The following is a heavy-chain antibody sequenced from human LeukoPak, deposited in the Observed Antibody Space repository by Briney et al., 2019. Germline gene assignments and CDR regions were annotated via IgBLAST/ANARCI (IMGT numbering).Heavy chain of an antibody. CDR1: GYTFTGYY. CDR2: INPNSGGT. CDR3: ARGRLLWFGELKNFDY. J-gene: IGHJ4*02. D-gene: IGHD3-10*01. Sequence: ASVKASCKASGYTFTGYYMHWVRQAPGQGLEWMGWINPNSGGTNYAQKFQGWVTMTRDTSISTAYMELSRLRSDDTAVYYCARGRLLWFGELKNFDYWGQGTLVTVSS. V-gene: IGHV1-2*04.